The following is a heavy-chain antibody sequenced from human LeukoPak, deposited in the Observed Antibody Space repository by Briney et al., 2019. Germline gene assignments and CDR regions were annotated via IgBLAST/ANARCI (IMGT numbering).Heavy chain of an antibody. V-gene: IGHV3-21*01. J-gene: IGHJ3*02. CDR1: GFTFSSYR. D-gene: IGHD1-26*01. Sequence: GGSLRLSCAASGFTFSSYRMNWVRQAPGKGLEWVSSISSSSSYIYSADSMKGRFTISRDNTKNSLYLQMNSLRAEDTAVYYCARGLGVPDAFDIWGQGTMVTVSS. CDR3: ARGLGVPDAFDI. CDR2: ISSSSSYI.